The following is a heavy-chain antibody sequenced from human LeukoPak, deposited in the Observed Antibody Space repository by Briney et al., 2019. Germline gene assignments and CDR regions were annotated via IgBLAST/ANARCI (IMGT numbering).Heavy chain of an antibody. CDR3: VRPYYYGSGSYYYMDV. D-gene: IGHD3-10*01. CDR1: GGSFSGYY. V-gene: IGHV4-34*01. J-gene: IGHJ6*03. Sequence: WETLSLNCAVHGGSFSGYYWSGMRKPPGKGLEWIGEINHSGSTNYNPSLKSRVTISVDTSKNPFSLKLSSVTAADTAVYYCVRPYYYGSGSYYYMDVWGKGTTVTVSS. CDR2: INHSGST.